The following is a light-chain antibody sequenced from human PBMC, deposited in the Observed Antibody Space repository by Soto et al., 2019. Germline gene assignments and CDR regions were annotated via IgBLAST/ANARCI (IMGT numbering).Light chain of an antibody. CDR2: GAS. V-gene: IGKV3-20*01. Sequence: EIVLTQSAGTLSLSPGERATLXCRASQSVSSCYAAWYQQQPCQAPRLLTYGASSRAHGSPDRFSGSGSGTDFTRTISRLEPDDFAVYYGQQYGSSPRTFGQGTKVDIK. CDR1: QSVSSCY. CDR3: QQYGSSPRT. J-gene: IGKJ1*01.